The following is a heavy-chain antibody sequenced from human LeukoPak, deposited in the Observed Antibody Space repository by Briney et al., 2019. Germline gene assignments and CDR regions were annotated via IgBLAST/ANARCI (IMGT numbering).Heavy chain of an antibody. CDR2: INRSGST. CDR3: ARVDYLDAFDI. J-gene: IGHJ3*02. V-gene: IGHV4-34*01. D-gene: IGHD3-16*01. Sequence: SETLSLTCAVYGGSFSGYYWSWIRQPPGEGLEWIGEINRSGSTNYNPPLKSRVTISVDTSKNQFSLKLSSVTAADTAVYYCARVDYLDAFDIWGQGTMVTVSS. CDR1: GGSFSGYY.